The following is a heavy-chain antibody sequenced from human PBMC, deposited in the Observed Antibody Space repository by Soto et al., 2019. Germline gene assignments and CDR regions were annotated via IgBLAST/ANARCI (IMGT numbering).Heavy chain of an antibody. CDR1: GFTFSSHW. J-gene: IGHJ3*02. Sequence: EVQLVESGGGLVQPGGSLRLSCAASGFTFSSHWMHWVRQAPGKGLVWVSRINGDGSSTTYADSVKGRFTISRDNAKTTLSLQMNSLRVEDTAVYYCARDLPAADAFDIWGQGTTVTVSS. CDR2: INGDGSST. V-gene: IGHV3-74*01. CDR3: ARDLPAADAFDI. D-gene: IGHD2-2*01.